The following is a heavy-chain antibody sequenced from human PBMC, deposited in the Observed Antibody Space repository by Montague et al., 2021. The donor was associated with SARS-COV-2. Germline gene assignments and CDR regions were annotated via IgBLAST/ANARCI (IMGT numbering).Heavy chain of an antibody. CDR1: GGSITSSSYY. CDR2: IYYSGST. CDR3: ARLAPVSGSRNGYYYNGMDV. V-gene: IGHV4-39*01. Sequence: SETLSLTCTVSGGSITSSSYYWGWIRQPPGKGLEWIGSIYYSGSTYYNPSLKSRVTISVDTSKNQFSLKLSSVAAADTAVYYCARLAPVSGSRNGYYYNGMDVWGQGTTVTVSS. J-gene: IGHJ6*02. D-gene: IGHD1-26*01.